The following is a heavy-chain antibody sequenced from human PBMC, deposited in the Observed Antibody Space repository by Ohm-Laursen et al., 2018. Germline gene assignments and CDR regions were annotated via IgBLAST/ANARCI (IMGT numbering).Heavy chain of an antibody. CDR3: ARGGVGRVFQH. J-gene: IGHJ1*01. Sequence: SQTLSLTCTVSGGSISSGAYCWSWIRQHPGKGLEWIGYIYHSGSTYYNPSLKSRVTISVDTSKNQFSLKLRSVTAADTAMYYCARGGVGRVFQHWGQGTLVTVSS. CDR2: IYHSGST. D-gene: IGHD1-26*01. V-gene: IGHV4-31*03. CDR1: GGSISSGAYC.